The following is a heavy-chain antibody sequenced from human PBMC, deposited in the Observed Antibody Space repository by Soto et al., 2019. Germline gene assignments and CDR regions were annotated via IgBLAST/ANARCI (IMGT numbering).Heavy chain of an antibody. CDR2: IFSNDEK. CDR1: GFSLSNARMG. J-gene: IGHJ5*02. V-gene: IGHV2-26*01. CDR3: ARAEYYYDSSGLPNWFDP. D-gene: IGHD3-22*01. Sequence: SGPTLVNPTETLTLTCTVSGFSLSNARMGVSWIRQPPGKALGWLAHIFSNDEKSYSTSLKSRLTISKDTSKSQVVLTMTNMDPVDTATYYCARAEYYYDSSGLPNWFDPWGQGTLVTVSS.